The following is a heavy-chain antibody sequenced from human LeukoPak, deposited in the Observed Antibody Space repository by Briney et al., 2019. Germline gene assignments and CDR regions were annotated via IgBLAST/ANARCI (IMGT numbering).Heavy chain of an antibody. D-gene: IGHD2-8*01. CDR2: IYYSGST. CDR1: GGSISSSSYY. CDR3: ARGTDFRPKMLPTFDY. J-gene: IGHJ4*02. Sequence: SETLSLTCSVSGGSISSSSYYWGWIRQPPGKGLEWIGSIYYSGSTYYNPSLKSRVTISVDTSKNQFSLKLSSVTAADTAVYYCARGTDFRPKMLPTFDYWGQGTLVTVSS. V-gene: IGHV4-39*07.